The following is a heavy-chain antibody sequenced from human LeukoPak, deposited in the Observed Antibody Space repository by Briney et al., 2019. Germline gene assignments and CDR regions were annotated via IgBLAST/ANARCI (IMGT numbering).Heavy chain of an antibody. D-gene: IGHD2-2*01. CDR2: IRYDGSNK. V-gene: IGHV3-30*02. J-gene: IGHJ4*02. CDR3: AKDLYCSSTSCSYYFDY. CDR1: GFTFSSYG. Sequence: PGGSLRLSCAASGFTFSSYGMHWVRQAPGKGLEWVAFIRYDGSNKYYADSVKGRFTISRDNSKNTLYLQMNSLRAEDTAVYYCAKDLYCSSTSCSYYFDYWGQGTLVTVSS.